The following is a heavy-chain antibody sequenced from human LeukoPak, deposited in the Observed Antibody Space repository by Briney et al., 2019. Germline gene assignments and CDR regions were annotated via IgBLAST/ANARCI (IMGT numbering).Heavy chain of an antibody. CDR1: GFTFSSYA. CDR3: AREIVVIKDVSCNDY. CDR2: ISYDGSNK. D-gene: IGHD2-2*01. Sequence: GGSLRLSCAASGFTFSSYAMHWVRQAPGKGLEWVAVISYDGSNKYYADSVKGRFTISRDNSKNTLYLQMNSLRAEDTAVYYCAREIVVIKDVSCNDYWGQGTLVTVSS. J-gene: IGHJ4*02. V-gene: IGHV3-30-3*01.